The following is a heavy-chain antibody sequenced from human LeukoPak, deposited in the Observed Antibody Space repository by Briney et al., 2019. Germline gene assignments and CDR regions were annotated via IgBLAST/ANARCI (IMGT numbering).Heavy chain of an antibody. V-gene: IGHV3-74*01. J-gene: IGHJ6*04. D-gene: IGHD2-2*01. Sequence: PGGSLRLSCAASGFTFSSYWMHWVRQAPGKGLVWVSRINDDGSSTSYADSVKGRFTISRDNAKNTLYLQMNTLRAEDTAVYYCARHGYCSSTSCYTYYYYYGMDVWGKGTTVTVSS. CDR1: GFTFSSYW. CDR2: INDDGSST. CDR3: ARHGYCSSTSCYTYYYYYGMDV.